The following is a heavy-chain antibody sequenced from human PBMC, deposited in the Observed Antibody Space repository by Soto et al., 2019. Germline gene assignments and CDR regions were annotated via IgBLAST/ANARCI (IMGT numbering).Heavy chain of an antibody. Sequence: QVQLVESGGGVVQPGRSLRLSCAASGFTFSSYAMHWVRQAPGKGLEWVAVISYDGSNKYYADSVKGRFTISRDNSKKTLYLQMNSLRAEDTAVYYCARGSSGWYWDYWGQGTLVTVSS. CDR3: ARGSSGWYWDY. V-gene: IGHV3-30-3*01. CDR2: ISYDGSNK. J-gene: IGHJ4*02. CDR1: GFTFSSYA. D-gene: IGHD6-19*01.